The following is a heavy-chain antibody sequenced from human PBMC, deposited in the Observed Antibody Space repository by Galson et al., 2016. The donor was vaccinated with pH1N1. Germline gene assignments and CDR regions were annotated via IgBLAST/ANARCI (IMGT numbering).Heavy chain of an antibody. J-gene: IGHJ4*02. CDR1: GYTFSNYA. CDR3: ARIFGGSGTYTGAARGFDS. D-gene: IGHD3-16*01. CDR2: INAYSGST. V-gene: IGHV1-18*04. Sequence: SVKVSCKASGYTFSNYAFNWVRQAPGQGLEWMGWINAYSGSTNFSQKFQGRLTMTTDTSTSTAYLELRSLKSDDTALYYCARIFGGSGTYTGAARGFDSWGQGTLVTVSS.